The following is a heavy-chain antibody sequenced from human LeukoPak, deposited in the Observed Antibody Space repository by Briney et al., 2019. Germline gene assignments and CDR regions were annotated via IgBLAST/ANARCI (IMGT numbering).Heavy chain of an antibody. CDR2: IYYSGST. V-gene: IGHV4-31*03. D-gene: IGHD6-19*01. CDR3: AREAVAGKNYFDY. CDR1: GGSISSGGYY. J-gene: IGHJ4*02. Sequence: PSETLSLTCTVSGGSISSGGYYWSWIRQHPGKGLEWIGYIYYSGSTYYNPSLKSRVTISVDTSKNQFSLKLSSVTAADTAVYYCAREAVAGKNYFDYWGQGTLVTVSS.